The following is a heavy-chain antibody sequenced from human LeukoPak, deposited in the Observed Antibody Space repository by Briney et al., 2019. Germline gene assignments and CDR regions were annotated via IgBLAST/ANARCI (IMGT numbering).Heavy chain of an antibody. D-gene: IGHD3-10*01. Sequence: GASVKVSCKASGYTFTGYYMHWVRQAPGQGLEWMGWINPNSGGTNYAQKFQGRVTMTRDTSTSTVYMELSSLRSEDTAVYYCARGVEALSLIGWYFDLWGRGTLVTVSS. CDR2: INPNSGGT. J-gene: IGHJ2*01. V-gene: IGHV1-2*02. CDR1: GYTFTGYY. CDR3: ARGVEALSLIGWYFDL.